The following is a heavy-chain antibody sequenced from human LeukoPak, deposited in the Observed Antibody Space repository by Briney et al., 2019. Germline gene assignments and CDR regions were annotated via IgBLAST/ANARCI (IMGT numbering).Heavy chain of an antibody. Sequence: ASVKVSSKASGYTFTGYYMHWVRQAPGQGLEWMGWINPNSGGTNYAQKFQGRVTMTRDTSISTAYMELSRLRSDDTAVYYCARSGSGYYYPPYDYWGQGTLVTVSS. V-gene: IGHV1-2*02. CDR1: GYTFTGYY. CDR2: INPNSGGT. D-gene: IGHD3-22*01. J-gene: IGHJ4*02. CDR3: ARSGSGYYYPPYDY.